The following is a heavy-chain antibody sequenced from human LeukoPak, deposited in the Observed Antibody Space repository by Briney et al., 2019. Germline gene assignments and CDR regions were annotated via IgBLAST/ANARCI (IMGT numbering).Heavy chain of an antibody. CDR3: ARETYCGGDCYVQYYFDY. D-gene: IGHD2-21*02. Sequence: GGSLRLSCAASGFTFSSYAMHWVRQAPGKGLEWVSSISSSSSYIYYADSVKGRFTISRDNARNSLYLQMNSLRAEDTAVYYCARETYCGGDCYVQYYFDYWGQGTLVTVSS. CDR2: ISSSSSYI. V-gene: IGHV3-21*01. CDR1: GFTFSSYA. J-gene: IGHJ4*02.